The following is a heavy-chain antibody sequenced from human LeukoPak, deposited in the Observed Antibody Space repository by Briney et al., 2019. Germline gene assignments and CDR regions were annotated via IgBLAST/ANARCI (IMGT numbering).Heavy chain of an antibody. CDR2: IYTTGKT. V-gene: IGHV4-4*07. D-gene: IGHD3-16*01. CDR1: SGSMIGYY. Sequence: SETLSLTCTVSSGSMIGYYSRWVRQPAGRGLEWIGRIYTTGKTDYDPSLKSRLTMSVDTSKRQFSLNLWSVSAADTAIYYCARHGYTASHYFLDYWSQGTLVTVSS. J-gene: IGHJ4*02. CDR3: ARHGYTASHYFLDY.